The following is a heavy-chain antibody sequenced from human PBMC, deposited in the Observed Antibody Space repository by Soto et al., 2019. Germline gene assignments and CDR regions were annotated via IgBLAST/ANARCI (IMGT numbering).Heavy chain of an antibody. CDR1: GGTFSSYA. D-gene: IGHD1-26*01. CDR3: ARGRGSGTYAPVGY. CDR2: VIPMFGSS. Sequence: QVQLVQSGAEAKKPGSSVKVPCKASGGTFSSYAISWVRQAPGQGLEWMGGVIPMFGSSNYAQKFQGRVTITADESASTAYMELTSLRFEDTGVYYCARGRGSGTYAPVGYWGQGTLVTVSS. J-gene: IGHJ4*02. V-gene: IGHV1-69*01.